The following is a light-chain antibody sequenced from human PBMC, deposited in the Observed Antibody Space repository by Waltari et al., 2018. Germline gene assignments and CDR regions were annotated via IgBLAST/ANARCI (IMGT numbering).Light chain of an antibody. CDR2: EVS. Sequence: QSALTQPASVSGSPGQSISLSCTGTSNDVGGYGYRSWYQQYPGKAPKLIIYEVSYRPSGISTRFSGSKSGNTASLTISGLQADDEADYYCSSHTSTVPHVFGTGTRVTVV. CDR1: SNDVGGYGY. V-gene: IGLV2-14*01. J-gene: IGLJ1*01. CDR3: SSHTSTVPHV.